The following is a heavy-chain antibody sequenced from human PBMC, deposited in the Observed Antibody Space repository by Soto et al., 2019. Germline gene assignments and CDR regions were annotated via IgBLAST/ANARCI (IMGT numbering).Heavy chain of an antibody. CDR2: IGGRGVNA. Sequence: PGGSLRLSGAACGFTFNDYAITWVRQLPWRGLEYVSGIGGRGVNAFYADSMKGRFIISRDNSKNTVYLQMNNLRVDDSAMYYCAKARDSGDFEGSFDSWGQRTLVTVSS. J-gene: IGHJ4*02. V-gene: IGHV3-23*01. CDR3: AKARDSGDFEGSFDS. D-gene: IGHD3-10*01. CDR1: GFTFNDYA.